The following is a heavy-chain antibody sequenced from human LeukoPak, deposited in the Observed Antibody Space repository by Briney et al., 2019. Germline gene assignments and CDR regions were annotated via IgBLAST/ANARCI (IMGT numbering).Heavy chain of an antibody. CDR1: GGSFSGYY. CDR2: INHSGST. V-gene: IGHV4-34*01. D-gene: IGHD3-9*01. Sequence: SETLSLTCAVYGGSFSGYYWSWIRQPPGEGLEWIGEINHSGSTNYNPSLKSRVTISVDTSKNQFSLKLSSVTAADTAVYYCARGRYFDGMDVWGKGTTVTVSS. J-gene: IGHJ6*04. CDR3: ARGRYFDGMDV.